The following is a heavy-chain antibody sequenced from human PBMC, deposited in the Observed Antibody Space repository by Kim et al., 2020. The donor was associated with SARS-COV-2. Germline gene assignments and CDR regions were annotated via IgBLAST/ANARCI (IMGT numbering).Heavy chain of an antibody. V-gene: IGHV3-23*01. CDR1: GFTFSKYG. Sequence: GGSLRLSCAVSGFTFSKYGMNWVRQAPGKGLEGVSTINDRGDRTHYADSVKGRFTISRDNSKHTLYLQMNTLRVDDTALYYCASWLGAHFDSWGQGNLVIVSS. CDR2: INDRGDRT. J-gene: IGHJ4*02. CDR3: ASWLGAHFDS. D-gene: IGHD1-26*01.